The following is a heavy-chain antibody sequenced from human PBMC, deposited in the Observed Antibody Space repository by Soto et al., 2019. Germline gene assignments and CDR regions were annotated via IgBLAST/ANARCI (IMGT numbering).Heavy chain of an antibody. J-gene: IGHJ6*02. D-gene: IGHD3-9*01. V-gene: IGHV3-48*02. Sequence: EVQLVESGGGLVQPGGSLRLSCAASGFTFSSYSMNWVRQAPGKGLEWVSYISSSSSTIYYADSVKGRFTISRDNAKNSLYLQMNSLRDEDTAVYYCARDHILTGYYPTYYYYYYGMDVWGQGTTVTVSS. CDR3: ARDHILTGYYPTYYYYYYGMDV. CDR1: GFTFSSYS. CDR2: ISSSSSTI.